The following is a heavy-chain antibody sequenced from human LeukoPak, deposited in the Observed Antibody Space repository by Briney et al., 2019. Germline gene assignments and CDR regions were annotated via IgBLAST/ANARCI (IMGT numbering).Heavy chain of an antibody. J-gene: IGHJ4*02. CDR3: AREPPWHGARHQRIQRDY. D-gene: IGHD5-18*01. CDR2: INPNSGGT. Sequence: GASVKVSCKASGYTFTSYYMHWLRQAPRQGRKWMGWINPNSGGTNYAQKFQGRDTMTRDTSISTAYMELSRLRSDHTAVYYCAREPPWHGARHQRIQRDYWGQGTLVTVSS. CDR1: GYTFTSYY. V-gene: IGHV1-2*02.